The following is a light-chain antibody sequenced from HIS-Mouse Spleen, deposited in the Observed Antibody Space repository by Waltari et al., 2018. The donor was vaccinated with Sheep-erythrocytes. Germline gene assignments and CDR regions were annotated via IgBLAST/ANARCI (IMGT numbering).Light chain of an antibody. Sequence: QSALTQPPSASGSPGQSVTISCTGTSSDVGGYNYVSWYQQHPGKAPKHMIYEVSRRPAGVPDRFSGSKSGNPASLPVSGLQAEDDADYYCSSYAGSNNWVFGGGTKLTVL. CDR3: SSYAGSNNWV. V-gene: IGLV2-8*01. J-gene: IGLJ3*02. CDR1: SSDVGGYNY. CDR2: EVS.